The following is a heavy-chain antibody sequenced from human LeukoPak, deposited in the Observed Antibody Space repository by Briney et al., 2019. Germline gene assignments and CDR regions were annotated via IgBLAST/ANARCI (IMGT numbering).Heavy chain of an antibody. J-gene: IGHJ4*02. D-gene: IGHD6-6*01. CDR1: GYTFTGYY. CDR3: ARFEYSSSSDGY. Sequence: GASVKVSCKASGYTFTGYYMHWVRQAPGQGLEWMGWINPNSGGTNYAQKFQGRVTTTRDTSISTAYMELSRLRSDDTAVYYCARFEYSSSSDGYWGQGTLVTVSS. V-gene: IGHV1-2*02. CDR2: INPNSGGT.